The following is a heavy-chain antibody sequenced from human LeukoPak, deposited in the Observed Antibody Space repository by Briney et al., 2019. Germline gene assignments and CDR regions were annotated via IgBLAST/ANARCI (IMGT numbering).Heavy chain of an antibody. J-gene: IGHJ6*02. V-gene: IGHV3-21*01. CDR3: ARDGRYDSSGPALYGMDV. Sequence: PGGSLRLSCAASGFTFSSYSMNWVRQAPGKGLEWVSSISSSSSYIYYADSVRGRFTISRDNAKNSLYLQMNSLRAEDTAVYYCARDGRYDSSGPALYGMDVWGQGTTVTVSS. CDR1: GFTFSSYS. D-gene: IGHD3-22*01. CDR2: ISSSSSYI.